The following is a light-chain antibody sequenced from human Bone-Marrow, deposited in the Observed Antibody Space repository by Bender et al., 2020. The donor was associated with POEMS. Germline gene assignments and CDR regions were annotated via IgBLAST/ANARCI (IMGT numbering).Light chain of an antibody. Sequence: QSALTQPASVSGSPGQSITISCTGTSSDVGGFNSVSWYQQHPGKAPKLMIYEDTKRPAGVSARFAGSQAGNTASLTISGLQADDEAYYCCCSYVTRKIIFGGGTKRTAL. V-gene: IGLV2-14*01. CDR1: SSDVGGFNS. J-gene: IGLJ2*01. CDR3: CSYVTRKII. CDR2: EDT.